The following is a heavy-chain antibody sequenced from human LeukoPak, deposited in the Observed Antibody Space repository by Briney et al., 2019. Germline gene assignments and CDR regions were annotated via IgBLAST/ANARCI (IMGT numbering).Heavy chain of an antibody. CDR3: ARAFSVAVGATGY. V-gene: IGHV1-2*02. CDR2: INPNSGGT. D-gene: IGHD1-26*01. CDR1: GYTFTGYY. Sequence: ASVKVSCKASGYTFTGYYMHWVRQAPRQGLEWMGWINPNSGGTNYAQKFQGRVTMTRDTSISTAYMELSRLRSGDTAVYYCARAFSVAVGATGYWGQGTLVTVSS. J-gene: IGHJ4*02.